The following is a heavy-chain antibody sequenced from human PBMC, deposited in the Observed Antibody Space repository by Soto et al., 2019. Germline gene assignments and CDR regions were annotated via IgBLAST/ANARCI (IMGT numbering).Heavy chain of an antibody. CDR1: GGSFSDAF. Sequence: QVHLQPWGAGLLKPSGPLSLTCAVSGGSFSDAFRSWVRQSPGRGLEWIGEVFHTGNTNYNPSLNSRVSLTVDTAKTKFSLRLTSVTAADSDVYYCARAPREFLAEGPLFLYYYYGLDVWGQGTTVNVSS. J-gene: IGHJ6*02. V-gene: IGHV4-34*12. CDR2: VFHTGNT. D-gene: IGHD3-3*01. CDR3: ARAPREFLAEGPLFLYYYYGLDV.